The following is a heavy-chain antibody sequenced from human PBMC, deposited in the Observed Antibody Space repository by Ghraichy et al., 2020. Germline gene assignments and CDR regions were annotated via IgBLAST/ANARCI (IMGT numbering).Heavy chain of an antibody. D-gene: IGHD2-21*02. J-gene: IGHJ4*02. CDR2: IKQDGSGK. CDR3: ARVLRSDSQYRPFDY. Sequence: GGSQRLSCAASGFTFSTYWMSWVRQPPGKGLEWVANIKQDGSGKYYMDSVEGRFTVSRDNANNSLYLQMNSLRAEDAAVYYCARVLRSDSQYRPFDYWGQGALVTVSS. V-gene: IGHV3-7*01. CDR1: GFTFSTYW.